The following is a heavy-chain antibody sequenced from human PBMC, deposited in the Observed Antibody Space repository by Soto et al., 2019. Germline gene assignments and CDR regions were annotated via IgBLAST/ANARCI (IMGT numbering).Heavy chain of an antibody. CDR1: GFTFSSYA. Sequence: GGSLRLSCAASGFTFSSYAMHWVRQAPGKGLEWVAVIWYDGSNKYYADSVKGRFTISRDNSKNTLYLQMNSLRAEDTAVYYCAREPQQLVYYYYYGMDVWGQGTTVTVSS. CDR2: IWYDGSNK. CDR3: AREPQQLVYYYYYGMDV. D-gene: IGHD6-13*01. V-gene: IGHV3-33*08. J-gene: IGHJ6*02.